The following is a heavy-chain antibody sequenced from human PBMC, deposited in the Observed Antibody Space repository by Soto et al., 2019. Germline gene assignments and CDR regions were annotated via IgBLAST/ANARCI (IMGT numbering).Heavy chain of an antibody. CDR2: IIPSFGTA. CDR3: ARDSRPAVGAPEY. Sequence: QLQLVQSGAEVKKPGSSVKVSCKASGGTFSSYAISWVRQAPGQGLEWMGGIIPSFGTANYAQKFKGRGTITADESTSTAYMELSSLRSEDTAVYYCARDSRPAVGAPEYWGQVTLVTVSS. CDR1: GGTFSSYA. D-gene: IGHD1-26*01. V-gene: IGHV1-69*01. J-gene: IGHJ4*02.